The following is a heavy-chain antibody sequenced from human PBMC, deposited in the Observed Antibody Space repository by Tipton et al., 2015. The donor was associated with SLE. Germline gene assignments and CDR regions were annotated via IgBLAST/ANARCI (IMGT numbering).Heavy chain of an antibody. CDR3: ARRNLPGGYYDF. D-gene: IGHD3-22*01. CDR2: IYTVGST. CDR1: GFIVSSYY. Sequence: GSLRLSCAASGFIVSSYYMSWVRQAPGKGLEWVAAIYTVGSTNYGDSVKGRFTFSRDNFKNTVYLQMGGLTPEDTAVFYCARRNLPGGYYDFWGQGTLVTVSS. J-gene: IGHJ4*02. V-gene: IGHV3-53*05.